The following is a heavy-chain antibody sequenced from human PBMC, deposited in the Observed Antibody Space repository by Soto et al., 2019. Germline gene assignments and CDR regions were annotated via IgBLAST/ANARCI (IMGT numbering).Heavy chain of an antibody. Sequence: SETLSLTCSVSGGSFSSDSFIWSWVRQFPGKGLEWIGYINYSGTTYYNPSLRSRITMSVDTSKNQFSLNLSSVTAADTAVYYCARDHKWDGMDVWGQGTTVTVSS. CDR1: GGSFSSDSFI. D-gene: IGHD1-26*01. CDR2: INYSGTT. J-gene: IGHJ6*02. CDR3: ARDHKWDGMDV. V-gene: IGHV4-31*03.